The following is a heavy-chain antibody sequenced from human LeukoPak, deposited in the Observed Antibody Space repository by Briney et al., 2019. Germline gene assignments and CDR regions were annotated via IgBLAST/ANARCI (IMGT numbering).Heavy chain of an antibody. V-gene: IGHV3-23*01. J-gene: IGHJ4*02. CDR2: ISGSGGST. D-gene: IGHD2-15*01. CDR3: AKSVVVAATLDY. Sequence: PGGSLRLSCAASGFTFSSYWMHWVRQAPGKGLVWVSAISGSGGSTYYADSVKGRFTISRDNSKNTLYLQMNSLRAEDTAVYYCAKSVVVAATLDYWGQGTLVTVSS. CDR1: GFTFSSYW.